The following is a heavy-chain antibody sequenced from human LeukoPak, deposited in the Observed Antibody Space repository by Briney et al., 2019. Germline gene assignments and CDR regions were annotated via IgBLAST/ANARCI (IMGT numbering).Heavy chain of an antibody. J-gene: IGHJ4*02. CDR2: IYYSGST. D-gene: IGHD2-2*02. Sequence: KPSETLSLTCTVSGGSISSYYWSWIRQPPGKGLEWIGYIYYSGSTYYNPSLKSRVTISVDTSKNQFSLKLSSVTAADTAVYYCATNIPYGAFDYWGQGTLVTVSS. CDR1: GGSISSYY. CDR3: ATNIPYGAFDY. V-gene: IGHV4-59*12.